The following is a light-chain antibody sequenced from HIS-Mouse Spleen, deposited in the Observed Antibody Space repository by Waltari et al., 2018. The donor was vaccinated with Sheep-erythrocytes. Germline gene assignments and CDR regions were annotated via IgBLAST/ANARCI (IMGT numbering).Light chain of an antibody. V-gene: IGKV4-1*01. CDR3: QQYYSTLFT. J-gene: IGKJ4*01. CDR2: WAS. CDR1: QSVLYSSNNKNY. Sequence: DIVMTKSPDSLAVSLGERATINCKSSQSVLYSSNNKNYLAWYQQKPGQPPKLLIYWASTRESGVPDRFSGSGSGTDFTLTISSLQAEDVAVYYCQQYYSTLFTFGGGTKVEIK.